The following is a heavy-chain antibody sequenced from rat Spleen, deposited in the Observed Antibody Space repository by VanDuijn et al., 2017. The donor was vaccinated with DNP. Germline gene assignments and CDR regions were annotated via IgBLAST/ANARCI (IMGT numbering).Heavy chain of an antibody. D-gene: IGHD1-5*01. CDR3: ARLGRYNYFDY. CDR1: GFTFSDYA. Sequence: EVQLVESGGALVQPGRSLKLSCTASGFTFSDYAMAWVRQAPKKGLEWVATISYDGSRTYYRDSVKGRFTISRDNAKSTLYLQMDSLRSEDTATYYCARLGRYNYFDYWGQGVMVTVSS. J-gene: IGHJ2*01. V-gene: IGHV5-17*01. CDR2: ISYDGSRT.